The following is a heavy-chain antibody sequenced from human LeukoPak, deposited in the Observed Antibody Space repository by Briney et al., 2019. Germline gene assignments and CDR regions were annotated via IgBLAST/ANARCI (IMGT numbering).Heavy chain of an antibody. CDR3: ARVVAAAGTFWFDY. CDR1: GGSISSYY. Sequence: PSETLSLTCTVSGGSISSYYWSWIRQPPGKGLEWIGYIYYSGSTNYNPSLKSRVTISVDTSKNQFSLKLSSVTAADTAVYYCARVVAAAGTFWFDYWGQGTLVTVSS. J-gene: IGHJ4*02. D-gene: IGHD6-13*01. CDR2: IYYSGST. V-gene: IGHV4-59*01.